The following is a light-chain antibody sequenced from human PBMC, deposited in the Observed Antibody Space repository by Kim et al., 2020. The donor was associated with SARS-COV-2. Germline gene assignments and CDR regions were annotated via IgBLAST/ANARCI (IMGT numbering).Light chain of an antibody. CDR2: EVS. J-gene: IGLJ2*01. CDR3: CSYAGSSTYV. V-gene: IGLV2-23*02. CDR1: SSDVGRYNL. Sequence: GQSFTISCTGTSSDVGRYNLVSWYQHHPGKAPKLMIYEVSKRPSGVSNRFSGSKSGNTASLTISGLQAEDEADYYCCSYAGSSTYVFGGGTQLTVL.